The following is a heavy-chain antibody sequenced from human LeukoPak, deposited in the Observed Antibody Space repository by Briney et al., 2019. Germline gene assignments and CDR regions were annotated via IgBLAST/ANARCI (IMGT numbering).Heavy chain of an antibody. V-gene: IGHV3-30*02. CDR3: AKAPPSGDYFDY. Sequence: GGSLRLSCAASGFTFSSYGMHWVRQAPGKGLEWVAFIRYDGSNKYYADSVKGRFTISGDNSKNTLYLQMNSLRAEDTAVYYCAKAPPSGDYFDYWGQGTLVTVSS. CDR2: IRYDGSNK. J-gene: IGHJ4*02. D-gene: IGHD3-10*01. CDR1: GFTFSSYG.